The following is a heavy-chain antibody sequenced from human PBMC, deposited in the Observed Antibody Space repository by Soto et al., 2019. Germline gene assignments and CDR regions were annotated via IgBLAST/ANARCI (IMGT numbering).Heavy chain of an antibody. V-gene: IGHV5-51*01. D-gene: IGHD5-18*01. CDR2: IYPGDSDT. CDR1: GYSFPTNW. J-gene: IGHJ3*02. Sequence: PGESLKISCKGSGYSFPTNWIGWVRQMPGKGLEWMTMIYPGDSDTRYSPSFQGQVTISADKSISTAYLQWSSLKASDTAMYYCAIFGAMVQDAFDIWGQGTMVTVSS. CDR3: AIFGAMVQDAFDI.